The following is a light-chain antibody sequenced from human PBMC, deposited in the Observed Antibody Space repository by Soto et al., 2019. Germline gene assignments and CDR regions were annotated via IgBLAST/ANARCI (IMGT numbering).Light chain of an antibody. CDR2: DAS. Sequence: EIVVTQSLAAVSLSTGERATLSCRASQSVSSLLAWYQQKSGQPPRLLVSDASKRATGVPARFSGSGSGTDFTLIISSLEPEDFAIYYCQQRSNWPLTFGAGTKV. CDR1: QSVSSL. J-gene: IGKJ4*01. CDR3: QQRSNWPLT. V-gene: IGKV3-11*01.